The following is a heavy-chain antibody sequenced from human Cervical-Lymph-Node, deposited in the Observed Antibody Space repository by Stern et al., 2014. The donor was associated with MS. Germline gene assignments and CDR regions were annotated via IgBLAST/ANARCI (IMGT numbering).Heavy chain of an antibody. D-gene: IGHD5-12*01. CDR2: INQDGSEE. CDR3: TTPYSGDDNY. V-gene: IGHV3-7*01. CDR1: GFTFSTYW. J-gene: IGHJ4*02. Sequence: VQLVESGGGLVQPGGSRRLSCAASGFTFSTYWMTWVRQAPGKGLEWVANINQDGSEEYYVDSVKGRFAISRDNAKNSLYLEMTSLRAEDTALYYCTTPYSGDDNYWGQGALVTVSS.